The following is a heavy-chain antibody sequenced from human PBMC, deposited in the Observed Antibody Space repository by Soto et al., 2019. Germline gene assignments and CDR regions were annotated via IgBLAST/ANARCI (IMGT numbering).Heavy chain of an antibody. CDR1: GGSISSSSYY. J-gene: IGHJ4*02. V-gene: IGHV4-39*07. D-gene: IGHD6-6*01. CDR3: AGGIAARPLGY. Sequence: SETLSLTCTVSGGSISSSSYYWGWIRQPPGKGLEWIGSIYYSGSTYYNPSLKSRVTISVDRSKNQFSLKLSSVTAADTAVYYCAGGIAARPLGYRGQRTPVTGSS. CDR2: IYYSGST.